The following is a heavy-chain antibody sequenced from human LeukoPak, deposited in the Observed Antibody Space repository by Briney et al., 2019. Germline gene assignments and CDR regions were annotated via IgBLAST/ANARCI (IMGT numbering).Heavy chain of an antibody. CDR3: ARDTVTADY. CDR1: GFTFSGYG. J-gene: IGHJ4*02. D-gene: IGHD4-17*01. V-gene: IGHV3-33*01. CDR2: IWYDGSNK. Sequence: PGRSLRLSCAASGFTFSGYGMHWVRQAPGKGLEWVAVIWYDGSNKYYADSVKGRFTISRDNSKNTLYLQMNSLRAEDTAVYYCARDTVTADYWGQGTLVTVSS.